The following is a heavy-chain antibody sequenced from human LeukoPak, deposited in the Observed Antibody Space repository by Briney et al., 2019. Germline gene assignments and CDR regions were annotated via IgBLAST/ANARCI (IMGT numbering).Heavy chain of an antibody. CDR2: IYYTGST. CDR1: GGSITSHY. Sequence: KASETLPLTCTVSGGSITSHYWSWIRQPPGKGLEWIACIYYTGSTTYNPSLSSRVTISVDTSKNQFSLQLSSVTAADTAVYYCARCGYNQPGSWFDPWGQGILVTVSS. J-gene: IGHJ5*02. D-gene: IGHD3-10*01. V-gene: IGHV4-59*11. CDR3: ARCGYNQPGSWFDP.